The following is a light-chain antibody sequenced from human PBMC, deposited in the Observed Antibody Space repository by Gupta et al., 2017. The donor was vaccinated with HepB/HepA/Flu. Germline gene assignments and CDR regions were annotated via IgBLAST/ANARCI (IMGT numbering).Light chain of an antibody. CDR2: KDS. CDR3: QSADSSGTHYV. CDR1: ALAKQY. J-gene: IGLJ1*01. V-gene: IGLV3-25*03. Sequence: SHELTQPLSLSVSPGQTARITCSGDALAKQYAYWYQQKPGQAPVVIIYKDSGRPSGIPERFSGSSSGTTVTLTISAVQVEDEADYYCQSADSSGTHYVFGTGTTVTVL.